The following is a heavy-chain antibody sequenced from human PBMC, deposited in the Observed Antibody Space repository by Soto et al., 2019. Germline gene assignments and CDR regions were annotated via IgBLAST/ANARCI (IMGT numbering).Heavy chain of an antibody. D-gene: IGHD4-4*01. J-gene: IGHJ6*02. CDR2: ISYDGSNK. V-gene: IGHV3-30-3*01. CDR3: ARDQRRNYGGMDV. CDR1: GFTFSSYA. Sequence: LRLSCAASGFTFSSYAMHWVRQAPGKGLEWVAVISYDGSNKYYADSVKGRFTISRDNSKNTLYLQMNSLRAEDTAVYYCARDQRRNYGGMDVWGQGTTVTVSS.